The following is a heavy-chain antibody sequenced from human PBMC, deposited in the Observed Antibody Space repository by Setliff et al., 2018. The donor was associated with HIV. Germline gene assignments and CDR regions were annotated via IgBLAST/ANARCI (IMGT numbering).Heavy chain of an antibody. CDR1: GGSFSSYY. Sequence: ETLSLTCAVYGGSFSSYYWIWIRQPPGKGLEWIGEINHSGSTAYNPSLKSRVTISVDTSKSQFSLKLNSVTAADTAVYYCARDQSDWFYWGQGTLVTVSS. CDR3: ARDQSDWFY. D-gene: IGHD3-3*01. V-gene: IGHV4-34*01. CDR2: INHSGST. J-gene: IGHJ4*02.